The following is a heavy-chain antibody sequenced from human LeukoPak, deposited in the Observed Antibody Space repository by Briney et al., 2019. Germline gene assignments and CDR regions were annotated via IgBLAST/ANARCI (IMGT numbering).Heavy chain of an antibody. V-gene: IGHV4-59*08. J-gene: IGHJ3*01. CDR2: IYYSGST. CDR1: GGSISSYY. Sequence: SETLSLTCTVSGGSISSYYWSWIRQPPGKGLEWIGYIYYSGSTNYNPSLKSQVTMSVDTSKSQFSLKLGSVTAADTAVYYCAGNSPPDAFDFWGQGTMVTVSS. D-gene: IGHD1-1*01. CDR3: AGNSPPDAFDF.